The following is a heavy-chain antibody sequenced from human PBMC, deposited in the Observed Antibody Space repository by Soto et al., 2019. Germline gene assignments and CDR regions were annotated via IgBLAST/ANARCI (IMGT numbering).Heavy chain of an antibody. Sequence: LRLSCAASGFTFTSYTMNWVRQAPGKGLEWVSSISSSSNYIYYANSMKGRVTISRDNAKNSLFLDMNSLTGEDTAVYYCARARVYATGPLDFWGQGTLVTV. CDR1: GFTFTSYT. J-gene: IGHJ4*02. V-gene: IGHV3-21*06. CDR2: ISSSSNYI. D-gene: IGHD6-13*01. CDR3: ARARVYATGPLDF.